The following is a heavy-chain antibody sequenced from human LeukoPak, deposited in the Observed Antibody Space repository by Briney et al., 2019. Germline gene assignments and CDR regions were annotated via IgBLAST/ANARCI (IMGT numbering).Heavy chain of an antibody. V-gene: IGHV4-4*07. CDR2: IYTSGST. J-gene: IGHJ4*02. CDR3: ARVIGSWKFDF. Sequence: PSETLSLTCTVSGDSISSSSWSWIRQPAGKGLEWIGRIYTSGSTNYNPSLKSRVTMSVDTSKNQFFLKLSSVTAADTAVYYCARVIGSWKFDFWGQGTLVSVSS. D-gene: IGHD2-21*01. CDR1: GDSISSSS.